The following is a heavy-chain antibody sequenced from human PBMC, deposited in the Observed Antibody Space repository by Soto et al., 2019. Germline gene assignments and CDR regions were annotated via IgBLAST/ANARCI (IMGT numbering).Heavy chain of an antibody. J-gene: IGHJ4*02. CDR2: IKEDGSEK. D-gene: IGHD3-22*01. CDR3: ARGDYYDRRFDS. CDR1: GFTFSSSW. Sequence: LSCAASGFTFSSSWMNWVRQAPGKGLEWAADIKEDGSEKYYVDSLKGRFTISRDNAKNSLYLQMNSLRAEDTAVYYCARGDYYDRRFDSWGQGTLVTVSS. V-gene: IGHV3-7*03.